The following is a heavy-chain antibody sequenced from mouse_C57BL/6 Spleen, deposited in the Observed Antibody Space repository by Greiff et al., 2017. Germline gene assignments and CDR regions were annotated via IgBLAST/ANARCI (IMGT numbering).Heavy chain of an antibody. CDR1: GFTFSSYG. Sequence: EVMLVESGGDLVKPGGSLKLSCAASGFTFSSYGMSWVRQTPDKRLEWVATISSGGSYTYYPDSVKGRFTISRDNAKNTLYLQMSSLKSEDTAMYYCARRYYYGYEGYFGVWGTGATVTVSS. D-gene: IGHD1-1*01. CDR3: ARRYYYGYEGYFGV. CDR2: ISSGGSYT. J-gene: IGHJ1*03. V-gene: IGHV5-6*02.